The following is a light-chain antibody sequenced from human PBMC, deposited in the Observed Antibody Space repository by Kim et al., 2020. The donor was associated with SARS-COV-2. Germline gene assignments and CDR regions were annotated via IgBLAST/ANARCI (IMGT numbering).Light chain of an antibody. CDR2: STN. V-gene: IGLV8-61*01. CDR1: SGSVSTSYY. CDR3: ALYMGSGIRV. Sequence: GGTVTLTCGLSSGSVSTSYYPSWYQQTPGQAPRTLIYSTNTRSSGVPDRFSGSILGNKAALTITGAQADDESDYYCALYMGSGIRVFGGGTQLTVL. J-gene: IGLJ3*02.